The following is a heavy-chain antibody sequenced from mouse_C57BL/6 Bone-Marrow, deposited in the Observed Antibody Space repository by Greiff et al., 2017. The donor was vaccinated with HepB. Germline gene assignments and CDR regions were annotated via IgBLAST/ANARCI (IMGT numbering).Heavy chain of an antibody. D-gene: IGHD2-1*01. CDR3: AQDGYGNPWFAY. J-gene: IGHJ3*01. CDR2: IHPNSGST. CDR1: GYTFTSYW. Sequence: QVQLQQPGAELVKPGASVKLSCKASGYTFTSYWMHWVKQRPGQGLEWIGMIHPNSGSTNYNEKFKSKATLTVDKSSSTADMQLSSLTSEDSAVYYCAQDGYGNPWFAYWGQGTLVTVSA. V-gene: IGHV1-64*01.